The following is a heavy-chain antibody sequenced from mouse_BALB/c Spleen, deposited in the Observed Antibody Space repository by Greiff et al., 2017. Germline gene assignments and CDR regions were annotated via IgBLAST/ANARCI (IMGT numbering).Heavy chain of an antibody. CDR1: GYSITSGYY. CDR3: AREGGTMTRGRGFDY. D-gene: IGHD2-4*01. V-gene: IGHV3-6*02. J-gene: IGHJ2*01. CDR2: ISYDGSN. Sequence: EVKLQESGPGLVKPSQSLSLTCSVTGYSITSGYYWNWLRQFPGNKLEWMGYISYDGSNNYNPSLKNRISITRDTSKNQFFLKLNSVTTEDTATYYCAREGGTMTRGRGFDYWGQGTTLTVSS.